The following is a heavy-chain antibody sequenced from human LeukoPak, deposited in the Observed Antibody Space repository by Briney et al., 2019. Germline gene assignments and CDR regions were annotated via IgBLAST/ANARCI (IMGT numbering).Heavy chain of an antibody. CDR3: ARTSIAARRANAFDI. CDR2: IYHSGST. Sequence: SETLSLTCAVSGGPISSSNWWSWVRQPPGKGLEWIGEIYHSGSTNYNPSLKSRVTISVDRSKNQFSLKLSSVTAADTAVYYCARTSIAARRANAFDIWGQGTMVTVSS. V-gene: IGHV4-4*02. J-gene: IGHJ3*02. CDR1: GGPISSSNW. D-gene: IGHD6-6*01.